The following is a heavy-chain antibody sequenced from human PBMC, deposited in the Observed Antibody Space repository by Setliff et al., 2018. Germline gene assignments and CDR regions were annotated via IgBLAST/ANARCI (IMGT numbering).Heavy chain of an antibody. J-gene: IGHJ4*02. CDR3: VRGQGPRTVVAIPFDH. CDR2: INAGNDNT. Sequence: GASVKVSCKASGYTFIYYYIHWVRQAPGQGLEWMGWINAGNDNTHYAQKFQGRVTMTTDTSTSTAYMELTSLTSDDTALYYCVRGQGPRTVVAIPFDHWGQGTLVTVSS. V-gene: IGHV1-18*04. D-gene: IGHD3-22*01. CDR1: GYTFIYYY.